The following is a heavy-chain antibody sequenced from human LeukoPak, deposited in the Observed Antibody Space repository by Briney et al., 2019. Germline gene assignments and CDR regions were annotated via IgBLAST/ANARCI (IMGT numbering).Heavy chain of an antibody. D-gene: IGHD1-1*01. CDR1: GYTFTGYY. CDR3: ARAELEEYYFDY. V-gene: IGHV1-2*02. CDR2: INPNSGGT. Sequence: ASVKVSCKASGYTFTGYYIHWVRQAPGQGLEWMGWINPNSGGTNYAQKLQGRVTMTTDTSTSTAYMELRSLRSDDTAVYYCARAELEEYYFDYWGQGTLVTVSS. J-gene: IGHJ4*02.